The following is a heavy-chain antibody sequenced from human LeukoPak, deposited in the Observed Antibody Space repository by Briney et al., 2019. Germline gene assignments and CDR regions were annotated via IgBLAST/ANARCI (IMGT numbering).Heavy chain of an antibody. D-gene: IGHD3-9*01. CDR3: ARDGHYDILTGYEYDL. Sequence: TGGSLRLSCAASGFTFSSYSMNWVRQAPGKGLEWVSYISSSSSTIYYADSVKGRFTISRDNAKNSLYLQMNSLRAEDTAVYYCARDGHYDILTGYEYDLWGRGTLVTVSS. V-gene: IGHV3-48*04. CDR2: ISSSSSTI. J-gene: IGHJ2*01. CDR1: GFTFSSYS.